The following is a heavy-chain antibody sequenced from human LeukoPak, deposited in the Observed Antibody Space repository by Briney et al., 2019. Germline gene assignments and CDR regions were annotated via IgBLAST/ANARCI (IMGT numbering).Heavy chain of an antibody. Sequence: PSETLSLTCTVSGGSISSYYWSWIRQPPGKGQGWVGYIYYSGSTNHKPSLKSRVTISVDTSKNPFSLKLRSVPAADPAVYYCAGGARPSKIAARPQGAFDIWGQGTMVTVSS. CDR1: GGSISSYY. D-gene: IGHD6-6*01. J-gene: IGHJ3*02. CDR3: AGGARPSKIAARPQGAFDI. V-gene: IGHV4-59*01. CDR2: IYYSGST.